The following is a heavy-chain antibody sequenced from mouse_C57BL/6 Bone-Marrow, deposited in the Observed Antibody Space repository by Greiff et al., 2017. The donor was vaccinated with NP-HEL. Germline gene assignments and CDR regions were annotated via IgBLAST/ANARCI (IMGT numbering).Heavy chain of an antibody. CDR3: AREGSSGYFYAMDY. J-gene: IGHJ4*01. V-gene: IGHV1-69*01. D-gene: IGHD3-2*02. CDR1: GYTFTSYW. CDR2: IDPSDSYT. Sequence: VQLQQSGAELVMPGASVKLSCKASGYTFTSYWMHWVKQRPGQGLEWIGEIDPSDSYTNYNQKFKGKSTLTVDKSSSTAYMQLSSLTSEDSAVYYCAREGSSGYFYAMDYWGQGTSVTVSS.